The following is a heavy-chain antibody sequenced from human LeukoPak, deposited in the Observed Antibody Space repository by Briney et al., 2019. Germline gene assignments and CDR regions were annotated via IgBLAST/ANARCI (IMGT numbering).Heavy chain of an antibody. CDR3: AREFRTSTWSYDAFDL. CDR1: GYTFTDYY. D-gene: IGHD1/OR15-1a*01. Sequence: GSSVKVSCKASGYTFTDYYMHWVRQAPGQGLEWVGWINPTSGGTNYAQKFQDRVTMIRDTSNNTSYMELSRLRSDDTAVYYCAREFRTSTWSYDAFDLWGQGTMVTVSS. CDR2: INPTSGGT. V-gene: IGHV1-2*02. J-gene: IGHJ3*01.